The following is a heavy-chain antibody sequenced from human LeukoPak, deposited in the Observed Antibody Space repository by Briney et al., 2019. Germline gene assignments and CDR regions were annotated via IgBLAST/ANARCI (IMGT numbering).Heavy chain of an antibody. Sequence: PSETLSLTCAVYGGSFSGYYWSWIRQPPGKGLEWIGEINHSGSTNYNPSLKSRVTISVDTSKNQFSLKLSSVTAADTAVYYCARGGYSNYEAIDPWGQGTLVTVSS. D-gene: IGHD4-11*01. V-gene: IGHV4-34*01. CDR3: ARGGYSNYEAIDP. CDR1: GGSFSGYY. CDR2: INHSGST. J-gene: IGHJ5*02.